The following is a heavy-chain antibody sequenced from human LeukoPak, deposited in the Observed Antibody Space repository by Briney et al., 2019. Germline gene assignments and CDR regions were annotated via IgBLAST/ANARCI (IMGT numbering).Heavy chain of an antibody. CDR2: FDPEDGET. CDR3: ATSYVWWFPGLDAFDI. D-gene: IGHD3-16*01. J-gene: IGHJ3*02. V-gene: IGHV1-24*01. Sequence: ASVKVSCKVSGYTLTELSMHWVRQAPGKGLEWMGGFDPEDGETIYAQKFQGRVTMTEDTSTDTAYMELSSLRSEDTAVYYCATSYVWWFPGLDAFDIWGQGTMVTVSS. CDR1: GYTLTELS.